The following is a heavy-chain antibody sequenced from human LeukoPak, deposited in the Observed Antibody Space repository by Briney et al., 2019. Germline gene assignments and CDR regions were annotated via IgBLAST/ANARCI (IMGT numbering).Heavy chain of an antibody. Sequence: PGGSLRLSCAASGFTFKNYGMNWVRQAPGGGLQWVSSIGGSSSYKYYADSVKGRFTISRDNAKNSLFLQMSSLRAEDTAVYYCARDSHPDQNYDYWSGPLRKYNYMDVWGKGTTVTVSS. J-gene: IGHJ6*03. V-gene: IGHV3-21*01. CDR3: ARDSHPDQNYDYWSGPLRKYNYMDV. CDR1: GFTFKNYG. CDR2: IGGSSSYK. D-gene: IGHD3-3*01.